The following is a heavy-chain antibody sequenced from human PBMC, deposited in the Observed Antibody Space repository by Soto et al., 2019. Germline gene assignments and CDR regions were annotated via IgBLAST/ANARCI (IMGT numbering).Heavy chain of an antibody. D-gene: IGHD2-8*01. J-gene: IGHJ5*02. CDR3: AKGEEYYNSFGT. V-gene: IGHV3-21*06. Sequence: PGWSLRLSCAASGFTFNKYSMNWVRRAPGKGLEWVSSITSNNGDQYYADSVKGRFTISRDNTKNSLSLQLNSLRDEDTAVYYCAKGEEYYNSFGTWGQGTLVTVSP. CDR2: ITSNNGDQ. CDR1: GFTFNKYS.